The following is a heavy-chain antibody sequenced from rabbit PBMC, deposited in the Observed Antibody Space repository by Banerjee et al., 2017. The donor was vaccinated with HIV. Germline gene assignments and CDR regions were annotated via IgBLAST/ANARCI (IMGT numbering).Heavy chain of an antibody. J-gene: IGHJ4*01. V-gene: IGHV1S40*01. CDR2: IYADSGGST. CDR1: GFDFSSVHD. CDR3: ARFLGDADWTFNL. Sequence: QSLEESGGDLVKPGASLTLTCTASGFDFSSVHDMCWVRQAPGKGLEWIGCIYADSGGSTYYARWARRRFTISKTSSTTVTLRLTSLTAADTATYFCARFLGDADWTFNLWGPGTLVTVS. D-gene: IGHD2-1*01.